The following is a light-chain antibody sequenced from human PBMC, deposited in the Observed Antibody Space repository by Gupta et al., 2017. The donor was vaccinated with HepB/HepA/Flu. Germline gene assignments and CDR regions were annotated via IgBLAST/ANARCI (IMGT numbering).Light chain of an antibody. J-gene: IGKJ1*01. CDR3: QQSSSLPRT. CDR2: YAS. Sequence: IVLTQSPDFQSVTPKEKVTITCRASQSIGSSLHWYQQKPDQSPNLLIKYASQAFSGVPSRFSGSGSGTDFTLTIKSLETEDAATDYCQQSSSLPRTFGQGTKVEIK. CDR1: QSIGSS. V-gene: IGKV6-21*01.